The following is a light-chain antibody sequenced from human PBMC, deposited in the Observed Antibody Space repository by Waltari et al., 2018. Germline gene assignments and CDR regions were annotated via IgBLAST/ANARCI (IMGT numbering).Light chain of an antibody. CDR1: QGIWNS. Sequence: DIPMTQSPYSLSALDGERVTISCRASQGIWNSVDWFQQKPGKAPRALMYGASTLHSGVPSRFSGSGFGTDFTLTISGLQPEDLATYYCLQYDSYPRTFGKGTKVEIK. CDR3: LQYDSYPRT. J-gene: IGKJ1*01. V-gene: IGKV1-16*01. CDR2: GAS.